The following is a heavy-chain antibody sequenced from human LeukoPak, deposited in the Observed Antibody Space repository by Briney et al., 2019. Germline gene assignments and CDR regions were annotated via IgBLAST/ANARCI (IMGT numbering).Heavy chain of an antibody. CDR2: IYPGDSDT. D-gene: IGHD2/OR15-2a*01. CDR1: GYRFTSYW. Sequence: GESLQISCQGSGYRFTSYWIGWVRQLPGKGLEWMGIIYPGDSDTRYSPSFRGQVTISADKSISTAYLQWSSLKASDTAMYYCARSPYYYPLSAGAFDIWGQGTMVTVSS. CDR3: ARSPYYYPLSAGAFDI. V-gene: IGHV5-51*01. J-gene: IGHJ3*02.